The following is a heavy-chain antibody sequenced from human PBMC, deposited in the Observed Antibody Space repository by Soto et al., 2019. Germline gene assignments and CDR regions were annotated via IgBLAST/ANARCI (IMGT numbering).Heavy chain of an antibody. CDR3: VSDRGFGHASVPYS. CDR1: GFAFSSYG. Sequence: QAQLVESGGGVVQPGRSLRLSCAASGFAFSSYGMHWVRQAPGTGLEWVAVISYDGSLHHYADSVKGRFTISRDNSKNMVLLQMSSLRAEATAVYYCVSDRGFGHASVPYSWGQGTLVSVSS. J-gene: IGHJ4*02. V-gene: IGHV3-30*03. CDR2: ISYDGSLH. D-gene: IGHD3-10*01.